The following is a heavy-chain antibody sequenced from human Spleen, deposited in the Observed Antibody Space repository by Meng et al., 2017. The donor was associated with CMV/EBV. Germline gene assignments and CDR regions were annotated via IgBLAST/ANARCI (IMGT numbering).Heavy chain of an antibody. CDR3: ARSVSYSSSWFGY. V-gene: IGHV3-23*01. D-gene: IGHD6-13*01. Sequence: AAVGFTFSSNARRWVRQAPGKGLEWVSAISGSGGSTYYADSVKGRFTISRDNSKNTLYLQMNSLRAEDTAVYYCARSVSYSSSWFGYWGQGTLVTVSS. J-gene: IGHJ4*02. CDR1: GFTFSSNA. CDR2: ISGSGGST.